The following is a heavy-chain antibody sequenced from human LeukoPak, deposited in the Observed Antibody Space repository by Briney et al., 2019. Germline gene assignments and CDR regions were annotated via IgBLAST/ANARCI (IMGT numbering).Heavy chain of an antibody. D-gene: IGHD3-3*01. Sequence: GGSLRLSCAASGFTFSSYSMNWVRQAPGKGLEWVSSISSSSSYIYYADSVKGRFTISRDNAKNSLYLQMNSLRAEDTAVYYCARAGDDFWSGYYWAFDYWGQGTLVTVSS. CDR3: ARAGDDFWSGYYWAFDY. V-gene: IGHV3-21*01. J-gene: IGHJ4*02. CDR1: GFTFSSYS. CDR2: ISSSSSYI.